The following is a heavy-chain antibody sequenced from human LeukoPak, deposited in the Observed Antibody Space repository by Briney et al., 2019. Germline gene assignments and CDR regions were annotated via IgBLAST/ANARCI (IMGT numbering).Heavy chain of an antibody. V-gene: IGHV3-21*01. Sequence: GESLKISCVASGFTFSSYGMHWVRQAPGKGLEWVSSISSSSSYIYYADSVKGRFTISRDNAKNSLYLQMNSLRAEDTAVYYCARDRYYDSSDAFDIWGQGTMVTVSS. J-gene: IGHJ3*02. D-gene: IGHD3-22*01. CDR1: GFTFSSYG. CDR3: ARDRYYDSSDAFDI. CDR2: ISSSSSYI.